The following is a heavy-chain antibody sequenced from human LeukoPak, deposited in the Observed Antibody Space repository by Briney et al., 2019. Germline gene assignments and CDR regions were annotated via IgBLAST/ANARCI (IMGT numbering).Heavy chain of an antibody. CDR3: ARQSRGIAVAGLDY. D-gene: IGHD6-19*01. J-gene: IGHJ4*02. Sequence: TSETLSLTCTVSGGSISSYYWTWIRQPPGKGLEWIGYFYYNGSTNYNTSLKSRVTISLDASKNQFSLKLSSVTGADTAVYYCARQSRGIAVAGLDYWGQGTLVTVCS. CDR2: FYYNGST. CDR1: GGSISSYY. V-gene: IGHV4-59*08.